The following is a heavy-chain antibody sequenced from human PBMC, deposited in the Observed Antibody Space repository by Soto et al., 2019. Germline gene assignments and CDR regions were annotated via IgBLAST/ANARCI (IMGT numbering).Heavy chain of an antibody. Sequence: SVNGARKTGSASLTRHTTSFVRHPPGQGLEWMGRIIPILGIANYAQKFQGRVTITADKSTSTAYMELSSLRSEDTAVYYYGCGYHRDRYA. D-gene: IGHD2-2*01. CDR1: SASLTRHT. CDR3: GCGYHRDRYA. V-gene: IGHV1-69*02. CDR2: IIPILGIA. J-gene: IGHJ3*01.